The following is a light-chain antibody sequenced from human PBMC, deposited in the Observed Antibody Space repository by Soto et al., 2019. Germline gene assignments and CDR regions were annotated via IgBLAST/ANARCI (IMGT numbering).Light chain of an antibody. V-gene: IGKV1-5*01. J-gene: IGKJ1*01. CDR1: QSISSW. Sequence: DIPMTQSPSTLSASVGDRVTITCRASQSISSWLAWYQQKPGKAPKLLIYDASSLESGVPSRFSGSGSGTEFTLTISSLQPDDFAPYYCQQYNSYPSFGQGTKVEIK. CDR2: DAS. CDR3: QQYNSYPS.